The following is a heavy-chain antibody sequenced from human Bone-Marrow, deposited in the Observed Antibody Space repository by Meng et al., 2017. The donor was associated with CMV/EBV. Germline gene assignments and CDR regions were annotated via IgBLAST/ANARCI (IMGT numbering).Heavy chain of an antibody. CDR1: GVTFSSYG. CDR2: ISYDGINK. V-gene: IGHV3-30*18. J-gene: IGHJ4*02. Sequence: CSASGVTFSSYGMHWVRQAPGKGLEWVAVISYDGINKYYADSVKGRFTISRDNSKSTLYLQMNSLRVEDTAVYYCAKERSGWYYFDYWGQGTLVTVSS. CDR3: AKERSGWYYFDY. D-gene: IGHD6-19*01.